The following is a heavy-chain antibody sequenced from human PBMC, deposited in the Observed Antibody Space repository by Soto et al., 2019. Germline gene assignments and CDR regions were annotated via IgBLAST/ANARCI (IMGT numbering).Heavy chain of an antibody. J-gene: IGHJ4*02. Sequence: ASVKVSCKASGYTFTSYYMHWVRQAPGQGLEWMGIINPSGGSTSYAQKFQGRVNMTRDTSTSTVYMELSSLRSEDTAVYYCARSTYYYDSSGYYYYYXWGQGTLFTVSX. V-gene: IGHV1-46*01. CDR2: INPSGGST. CDR1: GYTFTSYY. CDR3: ARSTYYYDSSGYYYYYX. D-gene: IGHD3-22*01.